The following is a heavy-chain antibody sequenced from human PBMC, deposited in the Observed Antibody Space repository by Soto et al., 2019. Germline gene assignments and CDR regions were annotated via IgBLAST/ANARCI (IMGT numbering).Heavy chain of an antibody. Sequence: GGSLRLSCAASGFTFSSYSMNWVRQAPGKGLEWVSSISSSSSYIYYADSVKGRFTISRDNAKNSLYLQMNSLRAEDTAVYYCARDRSSAVHYYYYGMDVWGQGTTVTVSS. CDR2: ISSSSSYI. CDR3: ARDRSSAVHYYYYGMDV. V-gene: IGHV3-21*01. J-gene: IGHJ6*02. CDR1: GFTFSSYS. D-gene: IGHD6-19*01.